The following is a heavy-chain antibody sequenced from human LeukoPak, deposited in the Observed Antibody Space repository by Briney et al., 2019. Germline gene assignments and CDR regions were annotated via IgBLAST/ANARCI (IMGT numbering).Heavy chain of an antibody. CDR2: IIPIFGTA. D-gene: IGHD3-22*01. J-gene: IGHJ4*02. V-gene: IGHV1-69*13. Sequence: GASVKVSCKASGGTFSSYAISWVRQAPGQGLEWMGGIIPIFGTANYAQKFQGRVTITADEPTSTAYMELSSLRSEDTAVYYCARDGPYYYDSSGYYSGDYWGQGTLVTVSS. CDR1: GGTFSSYA. CDR3: ARDGPYYYDSSGYYSGDY.